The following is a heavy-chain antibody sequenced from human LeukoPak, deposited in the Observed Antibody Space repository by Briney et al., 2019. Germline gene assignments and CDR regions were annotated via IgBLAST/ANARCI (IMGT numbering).Heavy chain of an antibody. CDR1: GFTVSSNY. D-gene: IGHD3-10*01. V-gene: IGHV3-66*01. CDR3: ARGPYGSGSFPGD. Sequence: GGSLRLSCAASGFTVSSNYMSWVRQAPGKGLEWVSVIYSGGSTYYADSVKGRFTISRDNSKNTLYLQMNSLRAEDTAVYYCARGPYGSGSFPGDWGQGTLVTVSS. J-gene: IGHJ4*02. CDR2: IYSGGST.